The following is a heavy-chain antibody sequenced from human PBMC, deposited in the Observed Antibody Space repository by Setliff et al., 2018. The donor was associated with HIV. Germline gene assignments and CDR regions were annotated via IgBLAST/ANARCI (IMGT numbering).Heavy chain of an antibody. J-gene: IGHJ4*02. CDR2: IYPSGGNA. D-gene: IGHD2-15*01. V-gene: IGHV1-46*01. CDR3: AREAHGGNPWGDY. Sequence: GASVKVSCKASGYTFTDYYVHWVRQAPGQGLEWMGVIYPSGGNANYAQKFQGRVTMTRDTSTSTVYMEVNSLRSEDTAVYYRAREAHGGNPWGDYWGQGTLVTVSS. CDR1: GYTFTDYY.